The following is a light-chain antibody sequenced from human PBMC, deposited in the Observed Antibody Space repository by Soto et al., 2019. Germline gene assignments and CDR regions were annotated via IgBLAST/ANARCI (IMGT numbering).Light chain of an antibody. CDR2: GTS. V-gene: IGKV3-20*01. J-gene: IGKJ4*01. CDR3: QHYNNWLGT. CDR1: QSVSSSY. Sequence: ETMMTQSPDTLSVSLGERATLSCRASQSVSSSYLAWYQQKPGQAPRFLIYGTSSRATGIPDRFSGRGSGTDFTLTISRLEPEDFAVYYCQHYNNWLGTFGGRSKVDVK.